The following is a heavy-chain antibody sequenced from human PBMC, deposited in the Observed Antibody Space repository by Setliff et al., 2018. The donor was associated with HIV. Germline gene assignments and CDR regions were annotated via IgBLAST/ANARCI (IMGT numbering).Heavy chain of an antibody. D-gene: IGHD1-1*01. CDR2: IAPSSGGI. CDR1: GYSFTNYH. CDR3: AREFPGGTKGFDY. Sequence: ASVKVSCKASGYSFTNYHIHWVRQATGQGLEWVGRIAPSSGGIHYAQKFQDRVTMTRDTSTSTVYMDLSRLRSEDTAVYYCAREFPGGTKGFDYWGQGTLVTVSS. V-gene: IGHV1-46*01. J-gene: IGHJ4*02.